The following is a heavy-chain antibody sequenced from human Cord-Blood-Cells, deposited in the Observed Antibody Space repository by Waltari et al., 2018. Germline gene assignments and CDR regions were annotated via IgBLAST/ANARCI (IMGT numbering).Heavy chain of an antibody. CDR3: ARVGAVDY. D-gene: IGHD1-26*01. Sequence: DVQLVESGGGLVQTGGSLRLSCAASGFTFSSYWMHWVRHAPGKGLVLVSRINSDGSSTSYADSVKGRFTISRDNSKNTLYLQMNSLRAEDTDVYYCARVGAVDYWGQGTLVTVSS. J-gene: IGHJ4*02. CDR1: GFTFSSYW. CDR2: INSDGSST. V-gene: IGHV3-74*01.